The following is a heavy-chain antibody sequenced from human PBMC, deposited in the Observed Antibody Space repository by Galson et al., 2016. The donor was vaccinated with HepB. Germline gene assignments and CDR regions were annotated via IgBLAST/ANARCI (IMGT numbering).Heavy chain of an antibody. CDR2: IYHSGST. CDR1: GGSISSSNW. J-gene: IGHJ4*02. Sequence: TLSLTCAVSGGSISSSNWWSWVRQPPGMGLEWIGEIYHSGSTNYNPSLKSRVTISVDKSKNQFSLKLSSVTAADTAVYYCARVGPPVRLFDYWGQGTLVTVSS. V-gene: IGHV4-4*02. CDR3: ARVGPPVRLFDY. D-gene: IGHD3-22*01.